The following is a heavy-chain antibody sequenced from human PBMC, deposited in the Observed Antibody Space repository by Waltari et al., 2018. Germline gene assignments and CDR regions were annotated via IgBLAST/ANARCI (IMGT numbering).Heavy chain of an antibody. Sequence: EVQLVQSGAEVKKPGESLKISCKGSGYSFTSYWIGWVRQMPGKGLEWMGIIYPGDSDTRYSPSFQGQVTISADKSISTAYLQWSSLKASDTAMYYCARTRPYCSSTSCPFDYWGQGTLVTVSS. D-gene: IGHD2-2*01. V-gene: IGHV5-51*03. CDR1: GYSFTSYW. J-gene: IGHJ4*02. CDR2: IYPGDSDT. CDR3: ARTRPYCSSTSCPFDY.